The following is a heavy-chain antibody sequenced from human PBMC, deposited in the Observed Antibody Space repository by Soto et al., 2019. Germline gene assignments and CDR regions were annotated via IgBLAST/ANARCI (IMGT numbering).Heavy chain of an antibody. D-gene: IGHD3-3*01. CDR3: ARGGEVGVAGSAAFDM. V-gene: IGHV1-46*01. CDR2: INPGSGAA. J-gene: IGHJ3*02. Sequence: QVPLVQSGAEVKKPGASVKISCTASGYTVTTHYMHWVRQAPGRGLEWVGAINPGSGAAKYTQTFQARVTMTRDTSTNTVYMEMSALRSEDTAVFYCARGGEVGVAGSAAFDMWGQGTMVTVSS. CDR1: GYTVTTHY.